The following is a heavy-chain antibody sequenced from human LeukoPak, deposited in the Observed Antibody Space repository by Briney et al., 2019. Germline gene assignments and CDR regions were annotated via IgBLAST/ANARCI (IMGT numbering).Heavy chain of an antibody. CDR2: IYYSGST. D-gene: IGHD3-9*01. CDR1: SGSISSYY. CDR3: ARAARWYFVSH. V-gene: IGHV4-59*01. J-gene: IGHJ4*02. Sequence: PSETLSLTCSVSSGSISSYYWSWIRQPPGKGLEWIGYIYYSGSTNYNPSLKSRVTISVDTSKNQFSLKLSSVTAADTAVYYCARAARWYFVSHWGQGTLVTVSS.